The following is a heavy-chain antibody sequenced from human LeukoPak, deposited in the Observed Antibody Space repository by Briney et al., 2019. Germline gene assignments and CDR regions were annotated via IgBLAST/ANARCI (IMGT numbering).Heavy chain of an antibody. V-gene: IGHV1-69*05. D-gene: IGHD6-19*01. Sequence: SVKLSCTHSGATCSSYGISWVRQAPGQRPGGMGRIILIFGTAIYAQNFQGRVTITTSESTSTAYMELSSLRSEDTAVYYCARDGYSSGWLESADYWGQGTLVTVSS. CDR3: ARDGYSSGWLESADY. J-gene: IGHJ4*02. CDR2: IILIFGTA. CDR1: GATCSSYG.